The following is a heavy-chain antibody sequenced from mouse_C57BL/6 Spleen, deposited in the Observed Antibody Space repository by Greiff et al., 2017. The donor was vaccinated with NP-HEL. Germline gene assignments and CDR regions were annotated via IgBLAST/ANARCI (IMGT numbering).Heavy chain of an antibody. Sequence: EVQLQQSGPELVKPGASVKIPCKASGYTFTDYNMDWVKQSHGKSLEWIGDINPNNGGTIYNQKFKGKATLTVDKSSSTAYMELRSLTSEDTAVYYCARREVTTVVATGNFDYWGQGTTLTVSS. D-gene: IGHD1-1*01. CDR1: GYTFTDYN. V-gene: IGHV1-18*01. CDR3: ARREVTTVVATGNFDY. CDR2: INPNNGGT. J-gene: IGHJ2*01.